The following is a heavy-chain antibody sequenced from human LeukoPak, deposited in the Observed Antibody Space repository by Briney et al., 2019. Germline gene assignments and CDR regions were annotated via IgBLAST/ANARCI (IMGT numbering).Heavy chain of an antibody. CDR1: GGTFTSYA. D-gene: IGHD2/OR15-2a*01. V-gene: IGHV1-69*01. CDR2: IIPVFGTP. J-gene: IGHJ5*02. Sequence: SVKVSCKASGGTFTSYAISWVRQAPGQGLEWMGGIIPVFGTPNYAQKFQGRVTITADESTSTTYMEISSLRSEDRAVYYCARGIGIPGRHQRFDPLGGGTLVSVSS. CDR3: ARGIGIPGRHQRFDP.